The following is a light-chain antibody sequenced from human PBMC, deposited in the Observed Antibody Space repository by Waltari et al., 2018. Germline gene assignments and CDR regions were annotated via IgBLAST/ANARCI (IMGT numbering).Light chain of an antibody. V-gene: IGLV4-69*01. CDR1: SGHRSNV. CDR2: VNSDGSH. Sequence: QLVLTQSPSASASLGASVKLTCTLSSGHRSNVIAWLRQRPGKGPRYLMKVNSDGSHNKGDEIPDRFSGCSSGAERYLTISSLQSEDEADYYCQTGGHGTWVFGGGTKLTVL. CDR3: QTGGHGTWV. J-gene: IGLJ3*02.